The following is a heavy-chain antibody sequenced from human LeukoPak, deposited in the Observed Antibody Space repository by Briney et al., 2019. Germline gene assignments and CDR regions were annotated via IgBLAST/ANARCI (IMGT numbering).Heavy chain of an antibody. CDR2: ILTAGTP. D-gene: IGHD6-19*01. V-gene: IGHV3-53*01. CDR3: AREGYSSGWFRL. J-gene: IGHJ4*02. CDR1: EFIVSNYY. Sequence: PGGSLRLSCAASEFIVSNYYMSWVRQAPGKGLEWVSVILTAGTPYYADSVKGRFTISRDDSKNVVYLQMNSLRTEDTAVYFCAREGYSSGWFRLWGQGTLVTVSS.